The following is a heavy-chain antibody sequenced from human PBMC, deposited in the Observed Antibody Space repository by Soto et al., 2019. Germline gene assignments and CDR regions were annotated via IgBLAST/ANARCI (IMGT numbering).Heavy chain of an antibody. Sequence: GGSLRLSCAASGFTFITYTMNWVRQAPGKGLEWISNITSSGRTIYYADSVKGRFTISRDNAKNSLYLQMNSLRAEDTAVYYCARRPTPYCYYMDVWGQGTLVTVSS. CDR2: ITSSGRTI. CDR3: ARRPTPYCYYMDV. CDR1: GFTFITYT. J-gene: IGHJ6*03. D-gene: IGHD4-17*01. V-gene: IGHV3-48*01.